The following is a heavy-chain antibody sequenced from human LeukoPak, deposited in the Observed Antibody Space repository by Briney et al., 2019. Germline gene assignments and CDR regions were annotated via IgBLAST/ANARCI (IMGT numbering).Heavy chain of an antibody. CDR3: ARVIAVVRGGGLSYYYAMDV. D-gene: IGHD3-10*01. J-gene: IGHJ6*02. CDR1: GFTFISYS. Sequence: PGGSLRLSCAASGFTFISYSMTWVRQAPGKGLEWVSYINSGSSTMYYADSVKGRFTISRDNGKTSLYLQMNSPRDEDTAVYYCARVIAVVRGGGLSYYYAMDVWGQGTTVTVSS. V-gene: IGHV3-48*02. CDR2: INSGSSTM.